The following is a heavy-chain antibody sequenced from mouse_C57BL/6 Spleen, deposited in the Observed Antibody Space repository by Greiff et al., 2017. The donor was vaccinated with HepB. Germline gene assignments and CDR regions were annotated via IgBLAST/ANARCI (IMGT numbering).Heavy chain of an antibody. D-gene: IGHD4-1*01. J-gene: IGHJ3*01. CDR3: ATGTGAWFAY. CDR1: GYTFTSYW. V-gene: IGHV1-50*01. CDR2: IDPSDSYT. Sequence: VQLQQPGAELVKPGASVKLSCKASGYTFTSYWMQWVKQRPGQGLEWIGEIDPSDSYTNYNQKFKGKATLTVDTSSSTAYMPLSSLTSEDSAVYSCATGTGAWFAYWGQGTLVTVSA.